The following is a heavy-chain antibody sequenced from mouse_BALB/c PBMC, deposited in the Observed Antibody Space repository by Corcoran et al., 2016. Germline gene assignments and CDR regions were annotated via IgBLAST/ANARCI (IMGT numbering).Heavy chain of an antibody. CDR3: ARGYRYDSAMDY. D-gene: IGHD2-14*01. J-gene: IGHJ4*01. CDR2: INTYTGEP. V-gene: IGHV9-3-1*01. CDR1: GYTFTNYG. Sequence: QIQLVQSGPELKKPGETVKISCKASGYTFTNYGMNWVKQAPGKGLKWMGWINTYTGEPTYADDFKGRFAFSLETSVSTAYLQINNLKNEDTATYFCARGYRYDSAMDYWGQGTSVTVSS.